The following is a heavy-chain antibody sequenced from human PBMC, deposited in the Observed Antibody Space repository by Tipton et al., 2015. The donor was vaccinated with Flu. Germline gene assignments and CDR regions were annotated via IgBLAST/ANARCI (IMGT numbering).Heavy chain of an antibody. CDR2: MYNDGTT. CDR1: GFTVNRHH. V-gene: IGHV3-53*01. J-gene: IGHJ5*02. D-gene: IGHD5/OR15-5a*01. Sequence: QLVQSGGGLIQPGESLRLSCAVSGFTVNRHHVTWVRQAPGKGLEWVSIMYNDGTTKYADSVKGRFTISRDNSKNMLYLQMNSLRPEDTAIYYCVRGHLYQVSFQFDPWGQGTLVSVSS. CDR3: VRGHLYQVSFQFDP.